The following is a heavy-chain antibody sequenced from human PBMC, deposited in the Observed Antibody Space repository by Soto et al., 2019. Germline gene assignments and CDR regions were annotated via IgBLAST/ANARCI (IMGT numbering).Heavy chain of an antibody. CDR1: GFTFSSYA. J-gene: IGHJ4*02. CDR3: AKDLRMTGIAARNY. D-gene: IGHD6-6*01. CDR2: ISGSGGST. Sequence: EVQLLESGGGVVQPGGSLRLSCAASGFTFSSYAMSWVRQAPGKGLEWVSAISGSGGSTYYADSVKGRFTISRDNSKNTLYLQMNSMSAEDTAVYYCAKDLRMTGIAARNYWGQGTLVTVSS. V-gene: IGHV3-23*01.